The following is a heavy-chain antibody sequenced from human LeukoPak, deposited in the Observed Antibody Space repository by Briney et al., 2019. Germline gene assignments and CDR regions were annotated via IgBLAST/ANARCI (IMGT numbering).Heavy chain of an antibody. CDR2: FDPEDGET. V-gene: IGHV1-24*01. J-gene: IGHJ5*02. Sequence: GASVKVSCKVSGYTLTELSMHWVRQAPGKGLEWMRGFDPEDGETIYAQKFQGRVTMTEDTSTDTAYMELSSLRSEDTAVYYCAYNSSWYKNWFDPWGQGTLVTVSS. CDR1: GYTLTELS. D-gene: IGHD6-13*01. CDR3: AYNSSWYKNWFDP.